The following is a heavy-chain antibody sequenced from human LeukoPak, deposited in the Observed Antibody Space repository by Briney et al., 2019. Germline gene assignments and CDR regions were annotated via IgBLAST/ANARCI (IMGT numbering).Heavy chain of an antibody. Sequence: PSETLSLTCTVSGGSISGYYWSWIRQPAGKGLEWIGRIYTSGSTNYNPSLKSRATMSVDTSKNQFSLTLSSVTAADTAVYYCLNFIASTIMNYWGQGALVIVSS. J-gene: IGHJ4*02. CDR3: LNFIASTIMNY. V-gene: IGHV4-4*07. D-gene: IGHD5/OR15-5a*01. CDR1: GGSISGYY. CDR2: IYTSGST.